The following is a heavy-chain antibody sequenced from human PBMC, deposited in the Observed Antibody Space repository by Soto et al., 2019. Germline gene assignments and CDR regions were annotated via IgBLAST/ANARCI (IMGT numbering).Heavy chain of an antibody. CDR3: ARARPPFNWFDR. CDR2: INLNSGDT. Sequence: ASVKVSCKASGYTFTDYYMERVRQAPGQGLEWMGWINLNSGDTNFAQQFQGRVTMTRDTSITTAYMDLTRLISDDTAVYYCARARPPFNWFDRWGQGTLVTVSS. J-gene: IGHJ5*02. D-gene: IGHD6-6*01. CDR1: GYTFTDYY. V-gene: IGHV1-2*02.